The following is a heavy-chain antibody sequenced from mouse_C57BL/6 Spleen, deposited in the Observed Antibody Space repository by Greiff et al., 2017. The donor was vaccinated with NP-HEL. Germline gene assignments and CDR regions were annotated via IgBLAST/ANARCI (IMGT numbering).Heavy chain of an antibody. V-gene: IGHV1-5*01. J-gene: IGHJ4*01. Sequence: EVQLQQSGTVLARPGASVKMSCKTSGYTFTSYWMHWVKQRPGQGLEWIGAIYPGNSDTSYNQKFKGKAKLTAVTSASTAYMELSSLTNEDSAVYYCTRVYYGYDEDAMDYWGQGTSVTVSS. CDR2: IYPGNSDT. D-gene: IGHD2-2*01. CDR3: TRVYYGYDEDAMDY. CDR1: GYTFTSYW.